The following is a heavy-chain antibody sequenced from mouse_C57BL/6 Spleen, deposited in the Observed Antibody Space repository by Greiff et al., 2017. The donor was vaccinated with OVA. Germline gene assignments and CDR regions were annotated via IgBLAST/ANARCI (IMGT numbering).Heavy chain of an antibody. CDR1: GYTFTDYY. V-gene: IGHV1-26*01. Sequence: VQLQQSGPELVKPGASVKISCKASGYTFTDYYMNWVKQSHGKSLEWIGDINPNNGGTSYNQKFKGKATLPVDKSSSTAYMELRSLTSEDSAVYYCARGKKNTYYGSSYDWYFDVWGTGTTVTVSS. CDR2: INPNNGGT. J-gene: IGHJ1*03. D-gene: IGHD1-1*01. CDR3: ARGKKNTYYGSSYDWYFDV.